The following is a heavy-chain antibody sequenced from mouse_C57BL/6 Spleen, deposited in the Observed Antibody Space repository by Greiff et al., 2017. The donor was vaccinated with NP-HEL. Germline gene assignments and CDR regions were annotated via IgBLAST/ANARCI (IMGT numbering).Heavy chain of an antibody. J-gene: IGHJ2*01. Sequence: EVKLQESGGGLVKPGGPLKLSCAASGFTFSSYAMSWVRQTPEKRLEWVATISDGGSYTYYPDNVKGRFTISRDNAKNNLYLQMSHLKSEDTAMYYCAREGYYYGSSNYVDYWGQGTTLTVSS. CDR1: GFTFSSYA. CDR2: ISDGGSYT. CDR3: AREGYYYGSSNYVDY. D-gene: IGHD1-1*01. V-gene: IGHV5-4*01.